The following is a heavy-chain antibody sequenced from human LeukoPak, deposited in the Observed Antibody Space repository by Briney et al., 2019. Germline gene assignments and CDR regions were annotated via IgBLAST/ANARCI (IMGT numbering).Heavy chain of an antibody. D-gene: IGHD5-12*01. V-gene: IGHV3-33*01. CDR3: ARGIYSGYHYFDY. CDR2: IWSDGSNK. J-gene: IGHJ4*02. Sequence: PGGSLRLSCAASGFTFSGYGMHWVRQPPGKGLECVAVIWSDGSNKYYEDSVKGRFTISRDNSKNTLYLQMNSLRAEDTAVYYCARGIYSGYHYFDYWGQGTLLTVSS. CDR1: GFTFSGYG.